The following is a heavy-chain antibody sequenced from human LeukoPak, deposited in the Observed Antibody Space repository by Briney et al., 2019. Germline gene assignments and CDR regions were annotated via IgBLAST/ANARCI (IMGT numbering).Heavy chain of an antibody. CDR2: FDPEDGET. D-gene: IGHD6-19*01. V-gene: IGHV1-24*01. CDR3: ATDALSSGWYGLGY. CDR1: GYTLTELS. Sequence: ASVKVSCKVSGYTLTELSMHWVRQAPGKGLEWMGGFDPEDGETIYTQKFQGRVTMTEDTSTDTAYMELSSLRSEDTAVYYCATDALSSGWYGLGYWGQGTLVTVSS. J-gene: IGHJ4*02.